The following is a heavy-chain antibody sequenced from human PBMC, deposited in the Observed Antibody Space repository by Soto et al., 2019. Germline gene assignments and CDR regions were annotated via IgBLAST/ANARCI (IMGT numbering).Heavy chain of an antibody. CDR2: IYYSGST. Sequence: QLQLQESGPGLVKPSETLSLTCTVSGGSISSSSYYWGWIRQPPGKGLEWIGSIYYSGSTYYNPSLKSRVTISVDTSKNQFSLKLSSVTAADTAVYYCARSYDILTEFDYWGQGTLVTVSS. CDR3: ARSYDILTEFDY. V-gene: IGHV4-39*01. J-gene: IGHJ4*02. D-gene: IGHD3-9*01. CDR1: GGSISSSSYY.